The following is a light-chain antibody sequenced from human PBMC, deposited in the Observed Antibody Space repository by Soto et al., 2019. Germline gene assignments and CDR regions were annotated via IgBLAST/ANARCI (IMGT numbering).Light chain of an antibody. Sequence: DIQMTQSPSSVSASVGDRATFTCRASQDISGWLAWYQQKPGRAPKLLIYAASTLENGVPSRFSGSGSGTDFTLTISSLQPEDSATYFCQQADSFPSITFGQGTRLEIK. CDR3: QQADSFPSIT. V-gene: IGKV1D-12*01. J-gene: IGKJ5*01. CDR2: AAS. CDR1: QDISGW.